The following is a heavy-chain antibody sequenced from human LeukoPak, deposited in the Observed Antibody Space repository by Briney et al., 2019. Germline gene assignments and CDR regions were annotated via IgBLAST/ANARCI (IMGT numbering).Heavy chain of an antibody. CDR1: GFTFSSYG. CDR3: AKDMIVVLPSAREYFDY. D-gene: IGHD2-2*01. Sequence: PGGSLRLSCAASGFTFSSYGMHWVRQAPGKGLEWVAFIRYDGSNKYYADSVKGRFTISRDNSKNTVYVQMNRLRAEDTAVYYCAKDMIVVLPSAREYFDYWGQGTLVTVSS. J-gene: IGHJ4*02. V-gene: IGHV3-30*02. CDR2: IRYDGSNK.